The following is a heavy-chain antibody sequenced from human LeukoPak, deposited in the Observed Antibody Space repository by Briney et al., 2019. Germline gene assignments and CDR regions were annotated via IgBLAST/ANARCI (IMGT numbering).Heavy chain of an antibody. CDR1: GGSITSGGYS. V-gene: IGHV4-30-2*01. CDR2: IYHSGST. J-gene: IGHJ3*02. D-gene: IGHD4-17*01. CDR3: ARDGLDGDDAFDI. Sequence: SQTLSLTCAVSGGSITSGGYSWGWIRQPPGKCLGWIGYIYHSGSTYYNPSLKRLVTISVDRSKNQFSLKLSSVTAADTAMYYCARDGLDGDDAFDIWGQGTMVTVSS.